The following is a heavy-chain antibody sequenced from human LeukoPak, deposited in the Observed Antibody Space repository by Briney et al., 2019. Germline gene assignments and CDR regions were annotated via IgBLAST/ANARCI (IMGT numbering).Heavy chain of an antibody. CDR2: IYSGGGT. CDR3: ARSDSSGHYYVDY. Sequence: PGGSLRLSCAASGFTVSSNYMGWVRQAPGKGLEWVSVIYSGGGTYYADSVKGRFTISRDNSKNTLDLQMNSLRAEDTAVYYCARSDSSGHYYVDYWGQGTLVTVSS. CDR1: GFTVSSNY. J-gene: IGHJ4*02. V-gene: IGHV3-53*01. D-gene: IGHD3-22*01.